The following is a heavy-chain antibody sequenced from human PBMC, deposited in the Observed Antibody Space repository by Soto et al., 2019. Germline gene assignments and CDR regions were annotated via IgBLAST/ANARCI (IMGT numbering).Heavy chain of an antibody. CDR2: IWYDGSQK. Sequence: VQLVESGGGVVQAGESLRLSCATSGFTFSGFVMQWVRQAPGKGLEWVAVIWYDGSQKYYADSVKGRFTISRDDSKNTLYLQMNNLRVEDTAVYYCVRGSFCTTTTCYNLGWFAPWGQGTLVTVSS. J-gene: IGHJ5*02. CDR3: VRGSFCTTTTCYNLGWFAP. CDR1: GFTFSGFV. V-gene: IGHV3-33*01. D-gene: IGHD2-2*02.